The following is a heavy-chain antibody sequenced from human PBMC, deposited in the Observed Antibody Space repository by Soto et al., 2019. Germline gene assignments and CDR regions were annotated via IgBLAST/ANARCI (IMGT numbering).Heavy chain of an antibody. CDR3: VKDMGQAAVGIRYPYGLDV. D-gene: IGHD6-13*01. J-gene: IGHJ6*02. CDR1: GFTVSSFG. Sequence: GGSLRLSCSGSGFTVSSFGMHWVRQAPGKGLEHVSTLSSNGIGTYYADSVKGRFTFSRDTSKNTLYLQMSSLGTEDTAVYYCVKDMGQAAVGIRYPYGLDVWGLGTTVTV. CDR2: LSSNGIGT. V-gene: IGHV3-64D*06.